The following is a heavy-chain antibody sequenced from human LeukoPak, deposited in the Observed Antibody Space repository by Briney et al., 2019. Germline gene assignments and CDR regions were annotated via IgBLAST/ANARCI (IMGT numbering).Heavy chain of an antibody. D-gene: IGHD3-16*02. CDR3: ARDVTRYDYVWGSYRFFDY. V-gene: IGHV7-4-1*02. CDR2: INTNTGNP. Sequence: ASVKVSCTASGYTFTSYAMNWVRQAPGQGLEWMGWINTNTGNPTYAQGFTGRFVFSLDTSVSTAYLQISSLKAEDTAVYYCARDVTRYDYVWGSYRFFDYWGQGTLVTVSS. CDR1: GYTFTSYA. J-gene: IGHJ4*02.